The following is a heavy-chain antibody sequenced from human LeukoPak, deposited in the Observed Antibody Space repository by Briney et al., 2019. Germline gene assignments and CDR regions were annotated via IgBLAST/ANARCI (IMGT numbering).Heavy chain of an antibody. Sequence: GGSLRLSCAASGFTFSGYWMHWVRQVAGKGLVWVSRISDDGSSTTSTIYADSVKGRFTISRDNAKNSLYLQMNSLRAEDTAVYYCARETPRRGETRDGYRWGQGTLVTVSS. CDR1: GFTFSGYW. D-gene: IGHD5-24*01. CDR3: ARETPRRGETRDGYR. V-gene: IGHV3-74*01. J-gene: IGHJ4*02. CDR2: ISDDGSST.